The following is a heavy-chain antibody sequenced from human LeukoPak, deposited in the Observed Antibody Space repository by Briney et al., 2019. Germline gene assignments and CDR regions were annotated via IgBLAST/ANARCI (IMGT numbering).Heavy chain of an antibody. Sequence: GGSLRLSCAASGFTFSNGWMSWVRQAPRKGLEWVGQIKTESDGATTDYAAPVKGRFTILRDDSKNTLFLQMNSLKTEDTALYYCTWSGLKIESWGQGTLVTVSS. D-gene: IGHD3-3*01. V-gene: IGHV3-15*01. CDR1: GFTFSNGW. CDR3: TWSGLKIES. J-gene: IGHJ4*02. CDR2: IKTESDGATT.